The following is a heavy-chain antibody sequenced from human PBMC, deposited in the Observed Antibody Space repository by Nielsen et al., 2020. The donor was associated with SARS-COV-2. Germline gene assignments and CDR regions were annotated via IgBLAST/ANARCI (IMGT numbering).Heavy chain of an antibody. CDR2: VNVNSGAT. Sequence: ASVKVSCKTSGYTFNSYGVSWVRQAPGQGLEWMGRVNVNSGATSYAEKFQGRITVTRDMSMRTAYMELRRLRSDDTAVYYCARGEHYYDSSGYDYWGQGTLVTVSS. CDR1: GYTFNSYG. J-gene: IGHJ4*02. D-gene: IGHD3-22*01. V-gene: IGHV1-2*06. CDR3: ARGEHYYDSSGYDY.